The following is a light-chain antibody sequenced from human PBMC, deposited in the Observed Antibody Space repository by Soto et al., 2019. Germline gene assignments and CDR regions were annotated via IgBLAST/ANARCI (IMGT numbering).Light chain of an antibody. CDR3: QQYNNWPLT. J-gene: IGKJ5*01. V-gene: IGKV3D-15*01. CDR1: QNVSSN. CDR2: GAS. Sequence: MTQSPSSLSASVGDRITLSCRASQNVSSNCLAWYQQKPGQAPRLLISGASTRATGVPARFSGSGSGTEFTLTITSLQSEDFAVYCCQQYNNWPLTFGPGTRLEIK.